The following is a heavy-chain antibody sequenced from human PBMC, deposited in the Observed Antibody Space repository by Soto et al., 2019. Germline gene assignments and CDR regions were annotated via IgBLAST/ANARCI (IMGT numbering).Heavy chain of an antibody. CDR2: VSPGGDVS. Sequence: EVQLLESGGGLVQPGGSLRLSCAASGFTFSSFVMNWVRQAPGKGLECVSSVSPGGDVSHYTDSVKGRFTISRDNSSRTLNLTMDSLRSKDALVYFCVRTARPAPSIWGAFHVSGPGTVVTGS. CDR3: VRTARPAPSIWGAFHV. V-gene: IGHV3-23*01. J-gene: IGHJ3*01. CDR1: GFTFSSFV. D-gene: IGHD5-18*01.